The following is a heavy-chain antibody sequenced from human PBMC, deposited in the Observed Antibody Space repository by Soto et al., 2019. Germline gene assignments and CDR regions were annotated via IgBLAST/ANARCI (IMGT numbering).Heavy chain of an antibody. Sequence: EVQLLESGGGLVQPGESLRLSCAFSGFIFGNYMMTWVRQAPGKGLEWVSTIRDGGESTYYADSVKGRFTISRDNYKNTLYLQRDSLGVEDTAVYYWVPHVQCIGGSCHYDAFDTRGQGTMVTVSS. D-gene: IGHD2-15*01. V-gene: IGHV3-23*01. CDR3: VPHVQCIGGSCHYDAFDT. J-gene: IGHJ3*02. CDR1: GFIFGNYM. CDR2: IRDGGEST.